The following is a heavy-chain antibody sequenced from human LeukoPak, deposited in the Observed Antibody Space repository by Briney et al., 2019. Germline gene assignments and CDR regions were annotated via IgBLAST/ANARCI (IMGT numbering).Heavy chain of an antibody. J-gene: IGHJ4*02. CDR1: GGSSSGYY. CDR2: INHSGST. V-gene: IGHV4-34*01. Sequence: SETLSLTCAVYGGSSSGYYWSWIRQPPGKGLEWIGEINHSGSTNYNPSLKSRVTISVDTSKSQFSLKLSSVTAADTAVYYCARGYLAYYDSSGYVPYYFDYWGQGTLVTVSS. CDR3: ARGYLAYYDSSGYVPYYFDY. D-gene: IGHD3-22*01.